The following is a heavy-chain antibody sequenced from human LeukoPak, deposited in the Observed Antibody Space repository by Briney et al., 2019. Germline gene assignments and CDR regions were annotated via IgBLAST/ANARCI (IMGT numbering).Heavy chain of an antibody. J-gene: IGHJ4*02. CDR1: GYSFTSYW. Sequence: GESLKISCKGSGYSFTSYWIGWLRQMPGKGLEWMGIIYPGDSDTRYSPSFQGQVTISADKSISTAYLQWSSLKASDTAMYYCARRNYYHSSSYYYVGIAYWGQGPLVTVYS. V-gene: IGHV5-51*01. D-gene: IGHD3-22*01. CDR2: IYPGDSDT. CDR3: ARRNYYHSSSYYYVGIAY.